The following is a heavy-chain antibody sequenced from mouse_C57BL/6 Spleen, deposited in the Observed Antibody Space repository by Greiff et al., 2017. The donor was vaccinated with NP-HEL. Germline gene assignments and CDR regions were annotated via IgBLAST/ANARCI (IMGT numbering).Heavy chain of an antibody. CDR1: GYTFTDYY. CDR3: ARDYSNHEGFAY. V-gene: IGHV1-26*01. CDR2: INPNNGGT. D-gene: IGHD2-5*01. J-gene: IGHJ3*01. Sequence: VQLQQSGPELVKPGASVKISCKASGYTFTDYYMNWVKQSHGKSLEWIGDINPNNGGTSYNQKFKGKATLTVDKSSSTAYMELRSLTSEDSAVYYCARDYSNHEGFAYWGQGTLVTVSA.